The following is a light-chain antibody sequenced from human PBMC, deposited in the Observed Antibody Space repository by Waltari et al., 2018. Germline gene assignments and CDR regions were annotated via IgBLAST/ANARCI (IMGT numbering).Light chain of an antibody. CDR1: ENVNNY. J-gene: IGKJ2*03. V-gene: IGKV1-39*01. Sequence: DIQMTQSPSSLSASVGDRVTITCRASENVNNYLNWYQQKPGKAPKLLIYKASTLQRGGPSRFSGSGSGTDYTFTISSLQSEDGATYYGQHGYGTPYSFGQGTKVEIK. CDR3: QHGYGTPYS. CDR2: KAS.